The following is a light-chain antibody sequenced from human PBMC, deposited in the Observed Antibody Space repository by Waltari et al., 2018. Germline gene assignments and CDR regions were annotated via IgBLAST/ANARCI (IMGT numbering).Light chain of an antibody. V-gene: IGLV2-23*02. CDR1: TTDLGTYNV. CDR2: EVR. CDR3: CSFAGNSYV. Sequence: QSALTQPASMSGSPGQSITISCTGTTTDLGTYNVVSWYQHHPAKAPKLIIYEVRKLPSGIDYRFSGAMAGSTASLIISRLHAEDEDEYYCCSFAGNSYVFGTGTKVTVL. J-gene: IGLJ1*01.